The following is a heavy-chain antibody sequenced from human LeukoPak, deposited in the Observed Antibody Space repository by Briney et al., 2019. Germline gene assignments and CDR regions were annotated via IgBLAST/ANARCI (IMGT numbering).Heavy chain of an antibody. CDR1: GGTFSSYA. CDR3: ARGERWPLYYMDV. Sequence: ASVKVSCKASGGTFSSYAISWVRQAPGQGLEWIGGIIPIFGTANYAQKFQGRVTITTDESTSTAYMELSSLRSEDTAVYYCARGERWPLYYMDVWGKGTTVTVSS. D-gene: IGHD5-24*01. V-gene: IGHV1-69*05. J-gene: IGHJ6*03. CDR2: IIPIFGTA.